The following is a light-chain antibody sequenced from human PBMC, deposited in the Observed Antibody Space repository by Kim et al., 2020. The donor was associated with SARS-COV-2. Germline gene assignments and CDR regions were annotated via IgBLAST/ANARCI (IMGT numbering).Light chain of an antibody. CDR1: SSDLRSYNY. J-gene: IGLJ2*01. Sequence: SALTQPASVSGSPGQSITISCTGSSSDLRSYNYVSWYQQHPGKAPKLIIYVVNKRPSGVSNRFSGSKSGNTASLAISGLQAEDEADYYCSSYTSSSVVFGGGTKVTVL. CDR3: SSYTSSSVV. V-gene: IGLV2-14*03. CDR2: VVN.